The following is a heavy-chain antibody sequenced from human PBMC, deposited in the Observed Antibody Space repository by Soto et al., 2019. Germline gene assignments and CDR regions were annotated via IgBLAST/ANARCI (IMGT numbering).Heavy chain of an antibody. CDR1: GFNFNIYA. J-gene: IGHJ5*02. Sequence: EARILESGGGLAQPGGSLKLSCTASGFNFNIYAMSWVRQAPGKGLEWVSGISASATHTYYAESVKGRFAISRDNSKSTLYLQLDSLTPEDTARYYCAKPITAGGSNSWGPGTLVAVSS. V-gene: IGHV3-23*01. D-gene: IGHD3-10*01. CDR2: ISASATHT. CDR3: AKPITAGGSNS.